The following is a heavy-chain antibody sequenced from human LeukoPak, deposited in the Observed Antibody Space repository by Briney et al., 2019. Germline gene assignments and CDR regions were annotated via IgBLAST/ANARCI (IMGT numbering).Heavy chain of an antibody. CDR3: AKSALDTAMEHFDY. CDR2: ISWNSGSI. D-gene: IGHD5-18*01. CDR1: GFTFDDYA. V-gene: IGHV3-9*01. Sequence: GGSLRLSCAASGFTFDDYAMHWVRQAPGKGLEWVSGISWNSGSIGYADSVKGRFTISRDNAKNSLYLQMNSLRAEDTALYYCAKSALDTAMEHFDYWGQGTLVTVSS. J-gene: IGHJ4*02.